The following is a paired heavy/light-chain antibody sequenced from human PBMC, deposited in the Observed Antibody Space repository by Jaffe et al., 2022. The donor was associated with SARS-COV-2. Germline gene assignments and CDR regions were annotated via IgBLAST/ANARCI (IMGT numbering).Light chain of an antibody. Sequence: QSVLTQPPSVSGAPGQRVTISCAGSSSNIGAGYDVHWYQQLPGTAPKLLIYDNNNRPSGVPDRFSGSKSGTSASLAISGLHTEDEADYYCQSYDSSLSGSIFGGGTKLTVL. V-gene: IGLV1-40*01. CDR1: SSNIGAGYD. J-gene: IGLJ2*01. CDR2: DNN. CDR3: QSYDSSLSGSI.
Heavy chain of an antibody. V-gene: IGHV4-39*01. J-gene: IGHJ5*02. CDR2: LFYTGGT. Sequence: QLQLQESGPGLVKPSETLSLTCTVSGGSMNSNAYYWGWIRLPPGKGLEWIGTLFYTGGTHYNPSLRSRVTISVDTSKRQFSLKLSSVTAADTAVYYCARSTVTSYFDPWGQGTLVTVSS. CDR3: ARSTVTSYFDP. D-gene: IGHD4-4*01. CDR1: GGSMNSNAYY.